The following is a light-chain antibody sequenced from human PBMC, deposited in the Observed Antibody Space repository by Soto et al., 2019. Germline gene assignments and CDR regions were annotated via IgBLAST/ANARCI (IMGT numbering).Light chain of an antibody. CDR3: QQYNSWPPIT. CDR1: QSVSSN. V-gene: IGKV3-15*01. Sequence: EIVMTQSPATVSVSPGERATLSCRASQSVSSNLAWYQQKPGQAPRLLIYGASTRATGIPVRFSGSGSETDFTLTISSLQSEDFAVYYCQQYNSWPPITFGQGTRLEIK. CDR2: GAS. J-gene: IGKJ5*01.